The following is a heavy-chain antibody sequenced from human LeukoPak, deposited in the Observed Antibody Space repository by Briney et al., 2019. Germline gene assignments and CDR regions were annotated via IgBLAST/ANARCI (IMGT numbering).Heavy chain of an antibody. Sequence: PGRSLRLSCAASGFTLSSLGIHWVRQAPGKGLEWVAGISYDGSNKHYAESVKGRFTISRDNPKNTLHLQMNSLRAEDTAVYYCAKGRDSGNYYTPELEHWGQGTLVTVSS. CDR3: AKGRDSGNYYTPELEH. CDR2: ISYDGSNK. V-gene: IGHV3-30*18. J-gene: IGHJ1*01. D-gene: IGHD3-10*01. CDR1: GFTLSSLG.